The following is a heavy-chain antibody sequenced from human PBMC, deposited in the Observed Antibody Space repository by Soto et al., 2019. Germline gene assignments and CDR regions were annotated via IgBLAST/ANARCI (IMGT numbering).Heavy chain of an antibody. J-gene: IGHJ4*01. CDR1: GGSISANY. D-gene: IGHD3-3*01. CDR2: VQYNGNT. V-gene: IGHV4-59*01. Sequence: QVQLQESGPRLVKPSETLSLTCTVSGGSISANYWSWIRQTPGKGLEWIGYVQYNGNTNYNPSLNSRVSISIATSTNQFSLRLNSVSSADTAVYYCARLSSGVDFWDGPYYFDQWGHGTLVTVSS. CDR3: ARLSSGVDFWDGPYYFDQ.